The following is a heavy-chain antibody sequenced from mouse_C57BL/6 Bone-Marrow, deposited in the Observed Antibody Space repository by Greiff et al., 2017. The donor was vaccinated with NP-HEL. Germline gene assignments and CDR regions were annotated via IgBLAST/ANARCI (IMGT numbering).Heavy chain of an antibody. CDR2: INPYNGGT. CDR1: GYTFTDYY. J-gene: IGHJ2*01. CDR3: ARNYGSSYGY. Sequence: EVKLQESGPVLVKPGASVKMSCKASGYTFTDYYMNWVKQSHGKSLEWIGVINPYNGGTSYNQKFKGKATLTVDKSSSTAYMEHNSLTSEDSAVYYCARNYGSSYGYWGQGTTLTVSS. V-gene: IGHV1-19*01. D-gene: IGHD1-1*01.